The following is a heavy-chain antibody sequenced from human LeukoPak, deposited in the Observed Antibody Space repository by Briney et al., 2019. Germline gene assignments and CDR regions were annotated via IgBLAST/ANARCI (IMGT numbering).Heavy chain of an antibody. CDR1: DGPFGGYY. CDR3: AREGNVLVVTQKKKKPFDL. Sequence: SETLSLTCAVPDGPFGGYYWSWVRQSPGKGLEWIGEINHFGHTYYNESLRSRVAISVDTSKKQFSLKLTSVTAADMGIYYCAREGNVLVVTQKKKKPFDLWGQGTLVIVSS. D-gene: IGHD2-21*02. CDR2: INHFGHT. J-gene: IGHJ4*02. V-gene: IGHV4-34*01.